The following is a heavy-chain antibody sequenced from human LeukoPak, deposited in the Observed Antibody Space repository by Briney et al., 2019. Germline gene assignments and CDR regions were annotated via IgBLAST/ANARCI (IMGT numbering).Heavy chain of an antibody. V-gene: IGHV3-23*01. J-gene: IGHJ4*02. CDR1: GFTFSSYA. CDR2: ISGSGGST. CDR3: AKDVEVAVAGTGDY. D-gene: IGHD6-19*01. Sequence: GGSLRLSCAASGFTFSSYAMSWVRQAPGKGLEWVSAISGSGGSTYYADSVKGRFTISRDNSKNTLYLQMNSLRAEDTAVYYCAKDVEVAVAGTGDYWGQGTLVTVSS.